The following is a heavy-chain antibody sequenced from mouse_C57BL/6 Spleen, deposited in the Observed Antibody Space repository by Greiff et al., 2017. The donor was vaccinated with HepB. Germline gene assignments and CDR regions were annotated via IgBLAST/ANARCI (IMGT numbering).Heavy chain of an antibody. CDR1: GYTFTSYW. Sequence: QVHVKQPGAELVKPGASVKLSCKASGYTFTSYWMHWVKQRPGRGLEWIGRIDPNSGGTKYNEKFKSKATLTVDKPSSTAYMQLSSLTSEDSAVYYCAKSLLRPVEGYFDYWGQGTTLTVSS. D-gene: IGHD1-2*01. CDR3: AKSLLRPVEGYFDY. J-gene: IGHJ2*01. V-gene: IGHV1-72*01. CDR2: IDPNSGGT.